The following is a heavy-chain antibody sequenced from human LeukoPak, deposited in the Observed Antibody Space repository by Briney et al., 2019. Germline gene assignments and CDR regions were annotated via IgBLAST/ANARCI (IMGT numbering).Heavy chain of an antibody. CDR3: AREEGYYSHPGAFDI. V-gene: IGHV4-39*07. CDR1: GGSISSSSYY. J-gene: IGHJ3*02. D-gene: IGHD3-22*01. Sequence: SETLSLTFTVSGGSISSSSYYWGWNRQPPGKGLEWTGSIYYSGSTYYNPSLKSRVTISVDTSKNQFSLKLSSVTAADTAVYYCAREEGYYSHPGAFDIWGQGTMVTVSS. CDR2: IYYSGST.